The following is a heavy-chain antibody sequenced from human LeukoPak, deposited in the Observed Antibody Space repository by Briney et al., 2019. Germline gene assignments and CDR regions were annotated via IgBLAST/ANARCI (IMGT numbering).Heavy chain of an antibody. CDR3: TSPLENYGSGSYYSKGDLVYY. CDR2: IRSKANSYAT. J-gene: IGHJ4*02. CDR1: GFTFSGSA. Sequence: GGSLRLSCAASGFTFSGSAMHWVRQASGKGLEWVGRIRSKANSYATAYAASVKGRFTISRDDSKNTAYLQMNSLKTEDTAVYYCTSPLENYGSGSYYSKGDLVYYWGQGTLVTVSS. V-gene: IGHV3-73*01. D-gene: IGHD3-10*01.